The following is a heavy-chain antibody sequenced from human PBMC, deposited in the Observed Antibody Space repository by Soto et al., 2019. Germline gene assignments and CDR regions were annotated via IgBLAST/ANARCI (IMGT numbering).Heavy chain of an antibody. D-gene: IGHD5-18*01. V-gene: IGHV1-2*02. Sequence: ASVTVSCQASGYTLHGYYIHGVRPAPGQGLEWMGWMHPKSGGTNYARKFQDRVTMTRDTSISTAYMELRRLRSDDTAVYYCARDNGYAYGYDDYWGQGALVTVSS. J-gene: IGHJ4*02. CDR1: GYTLHGYY. CDR2: MHPKSGGT. CDR3: ARDNGYAYGYDDY.